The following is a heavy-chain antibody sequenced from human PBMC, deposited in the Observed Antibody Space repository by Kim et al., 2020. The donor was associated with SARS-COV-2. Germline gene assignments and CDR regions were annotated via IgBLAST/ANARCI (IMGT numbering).Heavy chain of an antibody. J-gene: IGHJ6*03. V-gene: IGHV1-3*01. Sequence: QKFQGRVTITGDTSASTAYMELSSLSTEDTAVYYCAKTGPPYYYYYMDVWGKGTTVTVSS. CDR3: AKTGPPYYYYYMDV.